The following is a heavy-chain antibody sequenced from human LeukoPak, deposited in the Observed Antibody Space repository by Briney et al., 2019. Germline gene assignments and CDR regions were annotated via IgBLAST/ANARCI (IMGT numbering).Heavy chain of an antibody. J-gene: IGHJ4*02. Sequence: GASVKVSCKASGYTFTSYDINWVRQAPGQGLEWMGIINPSGGTTNYAQKFRGRITMTRDTSTSTVYMELSSLRFEDTAVHHCARDSIGWSVDYWGQGTLVTVSS. CDR3: ARDSIGWSVDY. CDR2: INPSGGTT. CDR1: GYTFTSYD. D-gene: IGHD6-19*01. V-gene: IGHV1-46*01.